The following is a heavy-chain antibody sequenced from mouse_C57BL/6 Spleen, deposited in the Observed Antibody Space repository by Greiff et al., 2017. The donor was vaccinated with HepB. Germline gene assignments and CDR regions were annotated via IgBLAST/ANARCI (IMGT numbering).Heavy chain of an antibody. V-gene: IGHV1-66*01. CDR3: ARSGYYGSSYGYFDV. CDR1: GYSFTSYY. CDR2: IYPGSGNT. J-gene: IGHJ1*03. Sequence: QVQLQQSGPELVKPGASVKISCKASGYSFTSYYIHWVKQRPGQGLEWIGWIYPGSGNTKYNEKFKGKATLTADTSSSTAYMQLSSLTSEDSAVYYGARSGYYGSSYGYFDVWGTGTTVTVSS. D-gene: IGHD1-1*01.